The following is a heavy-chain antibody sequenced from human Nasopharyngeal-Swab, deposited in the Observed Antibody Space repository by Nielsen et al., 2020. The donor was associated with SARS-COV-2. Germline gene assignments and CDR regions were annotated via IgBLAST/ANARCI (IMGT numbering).Heavy chain of an antibody. V-gene: IGHV4-39*01. CDR3: ARRSDWFDP. CDR2: IYYSGST. Sequence: SETLSLTCTVSGGSISRSSYYWGWIRQPPGKGLEWIGSIYYSGSTYYNPSLKSRVTISVDTSKNQFSLKLSSVTAADTAVYYCARRSDWFDPWGQGTLVTVSS. CDR1: GGSISRSSYY. J-gene: IGHJ5*02.